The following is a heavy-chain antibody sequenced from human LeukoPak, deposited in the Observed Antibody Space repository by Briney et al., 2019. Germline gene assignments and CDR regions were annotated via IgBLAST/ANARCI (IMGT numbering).Heavy chain of an antibody. CDR1: GGSISSYY. J-gene: IGHJ6*02. CDR3: ARAAIYYYYGMDV. CDR2: IYYSGST. V-gene: IGHV4-59*01. Sequence: SETLSLTCTVSGGSISSYYWSWIRQPPGKGLEWIGYIYYSGSTIYNPSLKSRVTISVDTSKNQFSLKLSSVTAADTAVYYCARAAIYYYYGMDVWGQGTTVTVSS.